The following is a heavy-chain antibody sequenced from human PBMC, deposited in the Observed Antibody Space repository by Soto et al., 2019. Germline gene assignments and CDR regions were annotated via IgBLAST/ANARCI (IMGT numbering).Heavy chain of an antibody. D-gene: IGHD6-6*01. J-gene: IGHJ6*02. CDR2: NYYSGIT. CDR3: ARGSSIAGLYYGMDV. Sequence: SDTLSLTCTVSGGSISSGGSYWTWIRQHPGKGLEWIGYNYYSGITYYNPSLKSRVTISLDTSKNQFSLKLSSVTAADTAVYYCARGSSIAGLYYGMDVWGQGTTVT. CDR1: GGSISSGGSY. V-gene: IGHV4-31*03.